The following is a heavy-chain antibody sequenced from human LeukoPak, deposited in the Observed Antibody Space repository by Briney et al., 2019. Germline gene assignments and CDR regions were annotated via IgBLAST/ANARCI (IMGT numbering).Heavy chain of an antibody. CDR2: ISYDGSNK. J-gene: IGHJ4*02. D-gene: IGHD3-22*01. Sequence: GGSLRLSCAASGSTFSSYGMHWVRQAPGKGLEWVAVISYDGSNKYYADSVKGRFTISRDNSKNTLYLQMNSLRAEDTAVYYCAKSSRITMIVVVNELDYWGQGTLVTVSS. CDR3: AKSSRITMIVVVNELDY. V-gene: IGHV3-30*18. CDR1: GSTFSSYG.